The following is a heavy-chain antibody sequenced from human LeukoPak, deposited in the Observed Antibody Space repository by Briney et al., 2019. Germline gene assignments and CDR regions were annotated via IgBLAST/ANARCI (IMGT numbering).Heavy chain of an antibody. CDR3: AKDRYGSGSYYQDY. CDR1: GFTFDDYA. CDR2: ISWNSGII. D-gene: IGHD3-10*01. J-gene: IGHJ4*02. Sequence: GGSLRLYCAASGFTFDDYAMHWVRQAPGKDLQWVSGISWNSGIIGYADSVKGRFTISRDNAKNSLYLQMISLRAEDTALYYCAKDRYGSGSYYQDYWGQGTLVTVSS. V-gene: IGHV3-9*01.